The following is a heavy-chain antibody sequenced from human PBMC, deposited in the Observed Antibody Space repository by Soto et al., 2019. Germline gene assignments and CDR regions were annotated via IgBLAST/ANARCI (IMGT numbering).Heavy chain of an antibody. V-gene: IGHV1-3*01. D-gene: IGHD4-17*01. Sequence: QVQLVQSGAEVKKPGASVKVSCKASGYTFSGSVMHWVRQAPGQGPEWMGWINADNGNTKYSQKFQGRVTMTWDTSASTAYMELSSLRSEDTAIYYCASEIDATTATSLDYWGQGTLVTVSS. CDR3: ASEIDATTATSLDY. CDR1: GYTFSGSV. J-gene: IGHJ4*02. CDR2: INADNGNT.